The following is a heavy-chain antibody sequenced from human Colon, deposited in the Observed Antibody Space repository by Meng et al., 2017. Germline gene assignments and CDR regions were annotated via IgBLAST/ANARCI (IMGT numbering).Heavy chain of an antibody. Sequence: ASVKVSCKASGYTFTTYAIHWLRQAPGQRPEWMGWINTAGNGNTKLSQKFQGRLTFTTDTSATTAYMELGSLRSEDTAIYYCAKDEGGRCGGDCPRAFHIWGQGTMVTVSS. V-gene: IGHV1-3*01. CDR1: GYTFTTYA. D-gene: IGHD2-21*02. CDR2: INTAGNGNT. CDR3: AKDEGGRCGGDCPRAFHI. J-gene: IGHJ3*02.